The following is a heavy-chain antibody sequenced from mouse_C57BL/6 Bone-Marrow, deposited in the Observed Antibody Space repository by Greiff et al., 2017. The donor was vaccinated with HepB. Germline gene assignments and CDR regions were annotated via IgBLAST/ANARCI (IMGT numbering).Heavy chain of an antibody. J-gene: IGHJ2*01. V-gene: IGHV1-55*01. CDR3: ARRGAQALIDY. Sequence: VQLQQPGAELVKPGASVKMSCKASGYTFTSYWITWVKQRPGQGLEWIGDIYPGSGSTNYNEKFKSKATLTVDTSSSTAYMQLSSLTSEDTAVYYCARRGAQALIDYWGQGTTLTVSA. CDR1: GYTFTSYW. D-gene: IGHD3-2*02. CDR2: IYPGSGST.